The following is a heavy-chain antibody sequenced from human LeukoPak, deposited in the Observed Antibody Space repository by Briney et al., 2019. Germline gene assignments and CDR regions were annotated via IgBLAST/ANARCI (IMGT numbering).Heavy chain of an antibody. CDR1: GFTFGDYA. Sequence: GGSLRLSCTASGFTFGDYAMSWVRQAPGKGLEWVGFIRSKAYGGTTEYAASVKGRFTISRDDSKSIAYLQMNSLKTEDTAVYYCAREGYYYDSSGYYNPAFDIWGQGTMVTVSS. D-gene: IGHD3-22*01. CDR2: IRSKAYGGTT. V-gene: IGHV3-49*04. J-gene: IGHJ3*02. CDR3: AREGYYYDSSGYYNPAFDI.